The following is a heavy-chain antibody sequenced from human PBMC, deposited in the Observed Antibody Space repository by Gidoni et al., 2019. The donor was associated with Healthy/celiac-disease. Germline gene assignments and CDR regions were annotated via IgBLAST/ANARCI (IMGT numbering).Heavy chain of an antibody. D-gene: IGHD3-22*01. CDR2: IIPSLGIA. Sequence: QVQLVQSGAAVKKPVSSVKVSCKASGGTFSSYAISWLRQALGQGLEGMGRIIPSLGIANYAQKFQGRVTITADKSTSTAYMELSSLRSEDTAVYYCAGGMYYDDSSDDYWGQGTLVTVSS. V-gene: IGHV1-69*04. CDR1: GGTFSSYA. CDR3: AGGMYYDDSSDDY. J-gene: IGHJ4*02.